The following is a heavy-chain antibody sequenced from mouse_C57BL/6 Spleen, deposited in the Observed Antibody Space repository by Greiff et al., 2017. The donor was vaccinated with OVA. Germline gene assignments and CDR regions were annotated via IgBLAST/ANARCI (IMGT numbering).Heavy chain of an antibody. CDR3: ARRRGTGAFAY. Sequence: EVQLQQSGPELVKPGASVKISCKASGYTFTDYYMNWVKQSHGKSLEWIGDINPNNGGTSYNQKLKGKATLTVDKSSSTAYMELRSLTSEDSAVYYCARRRGTGAFAYWGQGTLVTVSA. J-gene: IGHJ3*01. V-gene: IGHV1-26*01. CDR2: INPNNGGT. CDR1: GYTFTDYY. D-gene: IGHD4-1*01.